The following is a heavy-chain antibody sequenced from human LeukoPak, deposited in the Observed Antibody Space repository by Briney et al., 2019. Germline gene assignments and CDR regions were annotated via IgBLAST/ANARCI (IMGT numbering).Heavy chain of an antibody. J-gene: IGHJ4*02. Sequence: SETLSLTCTVSGGSISSSSYYWGWIRQHPGKGLEWIAYIYYSGSTYYNPSLKSRVTISVDTSKNQSSLKLSSVTAADTAVYYCARFHTSGYYRHFDFWGQGTLVTVSS. CDR3: ARFHTSGYYRHFDF. CDR2: IYYSGST. CDR1: GGSISSSSYY. D-gene: IGHD3-22*01. V-gene: IGHV4-31*03.